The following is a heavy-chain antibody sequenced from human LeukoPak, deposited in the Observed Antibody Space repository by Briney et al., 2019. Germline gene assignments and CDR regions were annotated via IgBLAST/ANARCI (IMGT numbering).Heavy chain of an antibody. V-gene: IGHV4-34*01. J-gene: IGHJ4*02. CDR2: INHSGST. Sequence: PTETLSLTCAVYGGSFSGYYWSWIRQPPGKGLEWIGEINHSGSTNYNPSLKSRVTISVDTSKNQFSLKLSSVTAADTAVYYCGRAYDFSRHWGQGTLVTVSS. CDR3: GRAYDFSRH. D-gene: IGHD3-3*01. CDR1: GGSFSGYY.